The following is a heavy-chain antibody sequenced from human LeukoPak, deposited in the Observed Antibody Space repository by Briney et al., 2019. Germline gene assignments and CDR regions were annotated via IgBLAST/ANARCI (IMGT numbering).Heavy chain of an antibody. D-gene: IGHD5-12*01. Sequence: GESLKISCKGSGYSFTSYWIGWVRQMPGKGLEWMGIIYPGDSDTRYSPSFQGQVTISADKSISTAYLQWSSLKASDTAMYYCARWEGGQWLRFGDNWFDPWGQGTLVTVSS. J-gene: IGHJ5*02. CDR1: GYSFTSYW. V-gene: IGHV5-51*01. CDR2: IYPGDSDT. CDR3: ARWEGGQWLRFGDNWFDP.